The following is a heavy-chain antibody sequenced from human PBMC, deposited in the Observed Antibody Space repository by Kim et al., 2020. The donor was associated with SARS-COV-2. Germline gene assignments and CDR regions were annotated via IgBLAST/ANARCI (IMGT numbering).Heavy chain of an antibody. CDR3: ARGWDIVVVPAAGNFDY. V-gene: IGHV1-2*02. Sequence: FQGRVTMTRDTSISTAYMELSRLRSDDTAVYYCARGWDIVVVPAAGNFDYWGQGTLVTVSS. J-gene: IGHJ4*02. D-gene: IGHD2-2*01.